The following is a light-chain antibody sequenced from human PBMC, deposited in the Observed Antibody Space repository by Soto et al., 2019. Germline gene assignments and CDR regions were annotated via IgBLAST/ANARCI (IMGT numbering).Light chain of an antibody. CDR1: HDISNY. Sequence: DIQMTQSPSSLSASVGDRVTITCRASHDISNYLAWYQQKPGKVPKLLIYVASTLQSGVPSRFSGSGSGTDFILTINSLQPEDVATYYCQQSYGTPWTFGQGTKVDIK. V-gene: IGKV1-27*01. CDR2: VAS. CDR3: QQSYGTPWT. J-gene: IGKJ1*01.